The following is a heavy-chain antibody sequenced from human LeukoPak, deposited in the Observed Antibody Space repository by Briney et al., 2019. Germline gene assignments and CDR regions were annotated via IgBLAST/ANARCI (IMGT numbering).Heavy chain of an antibody. CDR3: ARDKAHSYGRYFDP. CDR2: ISYGNT. V-gene: IGHV4-59*01. CDR1: GGSISTYY. J-gene: IGHJ5*02. D-gene: IGHD5-18*01. Sequence: PSETLSLTCSVSGGSISTYYWNWIRQTPGKGLEWIGHISYGNTDYNPSLKSRVTISGDTSKNQFSLKLTSVTAADTAVYYCARDKAHSYGRYFDPWGQGALVTVTS.